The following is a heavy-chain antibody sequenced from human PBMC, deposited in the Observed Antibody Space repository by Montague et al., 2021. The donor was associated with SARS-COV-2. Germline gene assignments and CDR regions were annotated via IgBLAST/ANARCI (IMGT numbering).Heavy chain of an antibody. CDR2: INHSGST. J-gene: IGHJ6*03. CDR3: ARARQDVVVPALGIGAYYYYYYMDV. Sequence: SDTLSLTCAVYGGSFSGYYWSWIRRPPGKGLEWIGEINHSGSTNXNPSLKSRVTISVDTSKNQFSLKLSSVTAADTAVYYCARARQDVVVPALGIGAYYYYYYMDVWGEGTTVTVSS. D-gene: IGHD2-2*01. CDR1: GGSFSGYY. V-gene: IGHV4-34*01.